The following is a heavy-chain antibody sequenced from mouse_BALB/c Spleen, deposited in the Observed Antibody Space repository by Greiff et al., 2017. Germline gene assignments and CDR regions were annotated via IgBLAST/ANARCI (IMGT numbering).Heavy chain of an antibody. CDR3: ARLRYGNYRYAMDY. V-gene: IGHV3-8*02. Sequence: EVKLEESGPSLVKPSQTLSLTCSVTGDSITSGYWNWIRKFPGNKLEYMGYISYSGSTYYNPSLKSRISITRDTSKNQYYLQLNSVTTEDTATYYCARLRYGNYRYAMDYWGQGTSVTVSS. J-gene: IGHJ4*01. CDR1: GDSITSGY. CDR2: ISYSGST. D-gene: IGHD2-10*02.